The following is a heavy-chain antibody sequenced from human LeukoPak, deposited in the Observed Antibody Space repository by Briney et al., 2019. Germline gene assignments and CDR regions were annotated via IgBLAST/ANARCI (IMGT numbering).Heavy chain of an antibody. CDR3: AKDKDPRYYYYYMDV. V-gene: IGHV3-48*01. Sequence: TGGSLRLSCAASRFTFSSYSMNWVRQAPGKGLEWVSYISSSSSSIYYADSVKGRFTISRDNAKNSLYLQMNSLRAEDTAVYYCAKDKDPRYYYYYMDVWGKGTTVTVSS. J-gene: IGHJ6*03. CDR2: ISSSSSSI. CDR1: RFTFSSYS.